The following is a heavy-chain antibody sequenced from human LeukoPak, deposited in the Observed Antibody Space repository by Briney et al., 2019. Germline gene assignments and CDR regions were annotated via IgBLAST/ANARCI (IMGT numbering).Heavy chain of an antibody. Sequence: SGGSLRLSCAVSGFTFIDYWMTWVRQAPGKGLEWVANINQGGSEKYYVDSVKGRFTISRDNSKNSLYLQMSSLRVEDTAVFYCAGGSIATAGKAFDYWGQGTLVTVSS. D-gene: IGHD6-13*01. CDR3: AGGSIATAGKAFDY. CDR1: GFTFIDYW. CDR2: INQGGSEK. J-gene: IGHJ4*02. V-gene: IGHV3-7*01.